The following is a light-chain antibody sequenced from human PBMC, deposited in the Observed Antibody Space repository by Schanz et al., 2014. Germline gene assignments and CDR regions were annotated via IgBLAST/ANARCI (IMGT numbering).Light chain of an antibody. V-gene: IGLV2-23*02. J-gene: IGLJ3*02. CDR3: CSYADSSTWV. CDR1: SSDIGGYNF. CDR2: DVT. Sequence: QSVLTQPASVSGSPGQSITLSCTGTSSDIGGYNFVSWYRQHPGKAPKLMIYDVTSRPSGVSNRFSGSRSGSTASLTISGLQAEDEADYYCCSYADSSTWVFGGGTKLTVL.